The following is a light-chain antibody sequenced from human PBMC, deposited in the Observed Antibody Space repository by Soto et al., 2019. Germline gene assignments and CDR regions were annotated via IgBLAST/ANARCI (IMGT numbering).Light chain of an antibody. CDR3: QQRGNWPVT. J-gene: IGKJ1*01. CDR1: QSVSSY. Sequence: EIVLTQSPATLSLSPGARATLSCRASQSVSSYFAWYQQKPGQAPRLLIYHASNRATGIPARFSGSGSGTDFTLTISSLEPDDFSVYYCQQRGNWPVTFGQGTRVDIK. CDR2: HAS. V-gene: IGKV3-11*01.